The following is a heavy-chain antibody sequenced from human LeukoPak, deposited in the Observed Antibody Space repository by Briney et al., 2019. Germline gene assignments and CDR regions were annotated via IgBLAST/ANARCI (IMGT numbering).Heavy chain of an antibody. Sequence: QAGGSLRLSCAASGFTFSSYWMDWVRQAPGKGLVWVSGINSDGRMTRYAESVKGRFTISRDNAKNTLYLQMNSLRAEDTAVYYCAKGYSSGWLDAFDIWGQGTMVTVSS. CDR2: INSDGRMT. D-gene: IGHD6-19*01. CDR3: AKGYSSGWLDAFDI. J-gene: IGHJ3*02. CDR1: GFTFSSYW. V-gene: IGHV3-74*01.